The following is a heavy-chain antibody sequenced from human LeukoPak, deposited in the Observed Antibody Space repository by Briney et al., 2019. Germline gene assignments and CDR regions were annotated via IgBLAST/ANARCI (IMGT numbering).Heavy chain of an antibody. CDR1: GFTFSSYS. CDR2: ISSSSSYI. D-gene: IGHD1-26*01. J-gene: IGHJ6*03. V-gene: IGHV3-21*01. Sequence: PGGSLRLSCAASGFTFSSYSMNWVRQAPGKGLEWVSSISSSSSYIYYADSVKGRFTISRDNAKNSLYLQMNSLRAEDTAVYYCARLFRYSGSYGLIYYYYYMDVWGKGTTVTISS. CDR3: ARLFRYSGSYGLIYYYYYMDV.